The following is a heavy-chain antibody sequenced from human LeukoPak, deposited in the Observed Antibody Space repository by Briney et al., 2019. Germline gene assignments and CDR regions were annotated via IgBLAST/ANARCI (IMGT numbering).Heavy chain of an antibody. D-gene: IGHD5-12*01. CDR2: IYTSGST. CDR1: GGSISSYY. Sequence: SETLSLTCTVSGGSISSYYWSWIRQPAGKGLEWIGRIYTSGSTNYNPSLKSRVTMSVDTSKNQFSLRLSSVTAADTAVYYCARSPNIVATNWFDPWGQGTLVTVSS. V-gene: IGHV4-4*07. CDR3: ARSPNIVATNWFDP. J-gene: IGHJ5*02.